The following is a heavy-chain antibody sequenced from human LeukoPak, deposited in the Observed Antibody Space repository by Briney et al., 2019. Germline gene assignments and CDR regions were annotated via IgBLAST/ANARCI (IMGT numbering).Heavy chain of an antibody. CDR2: INPSGGSP. J-gene: IGHJ4*02. CDR3: ARGLGSGSYYGY. D-gene: IGHD3-10*01. V-gene: IGHV1-46*01. Sequence: GASVKVSCKASGYTFTTYYIHWVRQAPGQGLEWMGIINPSGGSPSYAQKFQGRVTMTRDTSTTTVYMELSSLRSEDTAVYYCARGLGSGSYYGYWGQGTLVTVS. CDR1: GYTFTTYY.